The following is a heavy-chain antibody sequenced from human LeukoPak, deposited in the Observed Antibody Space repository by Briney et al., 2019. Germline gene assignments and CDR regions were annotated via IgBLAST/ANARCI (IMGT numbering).Heavy chain of an antibody. CDR1: GFTFSSYW. Sequence: GGSLRLSCAASGFTFSSYWMSWVRQAPGKGLEWVANIKQDGTEKYYVDSVKRRFTISRDNAKNSLHLHMNNLRAEDTAVYYCASDRAYYYESSGYSDYWGQGTLVTVSS. CDR3: ASDRAYYYESSGYSDY. D-gene: IGHD3-22*01. CDR2: IKQDGTEK. V-gene: IGHV3-7*01. J-gene: IGHJ4*02.